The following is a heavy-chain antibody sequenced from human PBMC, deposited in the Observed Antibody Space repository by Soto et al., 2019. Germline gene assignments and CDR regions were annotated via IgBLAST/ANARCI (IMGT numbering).Heavy chain of an antibody. V-gene: IGHV1-2*02. D-gene: IGHD6-13*01. J-gene: IGHJ4*02. Sequence: QVQLVQSGAEVKKPGASVKVSCKASGYTFTGYYIHWVRQAPGQGLEWMGWINPNSGGTNYAQKFQGRVTMTRDTSISTAYMELSRLRSDDTAVYYCARLAPKSSSWYGVDYWGQGTLVTVSS. CDR2: INPNSGGT. CDR1: GYTFTGYY. CDR3: ARLAPKSSSWYGVDY.